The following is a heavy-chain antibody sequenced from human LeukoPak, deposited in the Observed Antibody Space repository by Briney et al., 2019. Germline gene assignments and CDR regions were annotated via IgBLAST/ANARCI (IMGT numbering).Heavy chain of an antibody. D-gene: IGHD1-26*01. Sequence: ASVKVSCKTSGYTFSNFGINWARQAPGQGLEWMGWISGNNDNPNYGQKFQGRFTVTTDSSTSTAYMELRNLTFDDTAVYYCARDGTSADDYWGQGTLVTVSS. CDR1: GYTFSNFG. V-gene: IGHV1-18*01. CDR3: ARDGTSADDY. J-gene: IGHJ4*02. CDR2: ISGNNDNP.